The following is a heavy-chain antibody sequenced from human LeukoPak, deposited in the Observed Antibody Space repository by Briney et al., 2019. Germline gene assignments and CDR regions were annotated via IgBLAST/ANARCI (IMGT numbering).Heavy chain of an antibody. CDR1: GFTFSSHA. J-gene: IGHJ3*02. CDR2: IKQDGSII. CDR3: AGQLWWLDNDAFDI. D-gene: IGHD5-12*01. V-gene: IGHV3-7*01. Sequence: PGGSLRLSCAASGFTFSSHAMSWVRQAPGKGPEWVANIKQDGSIIYYVDSVKGRFTISRDNAKNSLYLQMNSLRAEDTAVYYCAGQLWWLDNDAFDIWGQGTMVTVSS.